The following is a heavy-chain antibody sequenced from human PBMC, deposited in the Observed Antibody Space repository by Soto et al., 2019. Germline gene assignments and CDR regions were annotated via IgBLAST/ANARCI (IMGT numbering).Heavy chain of an antibody. CDR1: GFTFSSYA. CDR2: ISGSGGST. V-gene: IGHV3-23*01. Sequence: PGGSLRLSXAASGFTFSSYAMSWVRQAPGKGLEWVSAISGSGGSTYYADSVKGRFTIPRDNSKNTLYLQMNSLRAEDTAIYYCAKDSSSYGPHPFDYWGQGTLVTVSS. D-gene: IGHD2-2*01. CDR3: AKDSSSYGPHPFDY. J-gene: IGHJ4*02.